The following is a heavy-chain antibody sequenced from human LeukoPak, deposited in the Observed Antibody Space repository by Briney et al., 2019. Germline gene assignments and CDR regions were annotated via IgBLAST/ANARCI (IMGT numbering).Heavy chain of an antibody. J-gene: IGHJ5*02. CDR1: GGSISSSSYY. CDR2: IYYSGST. D-gene: IGHD3-3*01. CDR3: ARDYDSENWFDP. V-gene: IGHV4-39*07. Sequence: PSETLSLTCTVSGGSISSSSYYWGWIRQPPGKGLEWIGSIYYSGSTYYNPSLKSRVTMSVDTSKNQFSLKLSSVTAADTAVYYCARDYDSENWFDPWGQGTLVTVSS.